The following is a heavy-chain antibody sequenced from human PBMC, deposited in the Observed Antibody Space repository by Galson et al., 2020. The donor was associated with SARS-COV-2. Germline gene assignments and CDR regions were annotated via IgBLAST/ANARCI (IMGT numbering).Heavy chain of an antibody. D-gene: IGHD4-17*01. J-gene: IGHJ4*02. CDR2: IHYSGRT. V-gene: IGHV4-61*08. Sequence: LSLTCSVSGDSVSNTEYYWNWIRQPPGQKLEWIGNIHYSGRTNYNPSLRSRVTISLDTSQNQFSLRLSSVTAADTAVYYCARAVRYWGPGTLVIVSS. CDR1: GDSVSNTEYY. CDR3: ARAVRY.